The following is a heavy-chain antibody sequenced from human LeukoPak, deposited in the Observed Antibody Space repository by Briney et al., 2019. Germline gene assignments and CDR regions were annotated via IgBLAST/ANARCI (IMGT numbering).Heavy chain of an antibody. V-gene: IGHV4-59*01. J-gene: IGHJ4*02. CDR2: IYYTGTT. Sequence: KTSETLSLTCSVSSGSISIYYWTWIRQIPGKGLEWIGYIYYTGTTNYNPLFESRATISVDTSKNQFSLKLTSVTAADTAVYFCARGEDFERYYLAYWGQGTLVTVSS. CDR3: ARGEDFERYYLAY. CDR1: SGSISIYY. D-gene: IGHD3-9*01.